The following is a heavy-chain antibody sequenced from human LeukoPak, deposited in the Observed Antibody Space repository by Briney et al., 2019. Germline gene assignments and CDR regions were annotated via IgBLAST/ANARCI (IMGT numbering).Heavy chain of an antibody. V-gene: IGHV1-69*13. Sequence: SVKVSCKASGGTFSNYAINWVRQAPGQGLEWMGGIIPIFGTANYAQKFQGRVTITADESTSTAYMELRSLKSEDTAMYYCARDWGMGPSSSWAWGQGTLATVSS. CDR2: IIPIFGTA. CDR1: GGTFSNYA. D-gene: IGHD6-13*01. CDR3: ARDWGMGPSSSWA. J-gene: IGHJ5*02.